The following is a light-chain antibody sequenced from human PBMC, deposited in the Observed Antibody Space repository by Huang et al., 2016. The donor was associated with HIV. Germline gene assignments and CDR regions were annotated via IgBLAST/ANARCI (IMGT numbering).Light chain of an antibody. CDR3: QQFKNYPLT. CDR2: DAS. V-gene: IGKV1D-13*01. Sequence: AIQLTQSPSFLSASVGDRVTITCRASQDITDALAWYQQKPDKPPKVLIYDASSLESGGPSRFSGSGSGADFTLTISSLQPEDCATYYCQQFKNYPLTFGGGTKVEVK. J-gene: IGKJ4*01. CDR1: QDITDA.